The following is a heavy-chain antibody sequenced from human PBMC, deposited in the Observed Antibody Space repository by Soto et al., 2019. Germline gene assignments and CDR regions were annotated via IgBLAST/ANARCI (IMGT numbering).Heavy chain of an antibody. D-gene: IGHD1-7*01. Sequence: GESLKISCKGSGYSFTSYWIGWVRQMPGKGLQWMGIIYPGDSDTRYSPSFQGQVTISGDKSISTAYLRWSSLKASDTAMYYCGRHLGVWNYDLSYHYGMDVWGQGTTVTVSS. CDR1: GYSFTSYW. J-gene: IGHJ6*02. CDR3: GRHLGVWNYDLSYHYGMDV. V-gene: IGHV5-51*01. CDR2: IYPGDSDT.